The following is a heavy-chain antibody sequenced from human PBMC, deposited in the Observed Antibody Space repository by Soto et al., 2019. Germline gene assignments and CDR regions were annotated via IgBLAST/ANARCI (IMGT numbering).Heavy chain of an antibody. V-gene: IGHV4-39*07. Sequence: SETLSLTCTVSGGSISSSSYYWGWIRQPPGKGLEWIGNIYYSGSTNYNPSLKSRVTISVDTSKNQFSLKLSSVTAADTAVYYCARDLSGWSDYWGQGTLVTVSS. CDR3: ARDLSGWSDY. J-gene: IGHJ4*02. CDR1: GGSISSSSYY. CDR2: IYYSGST. D-gene: IGHD6-19*01.